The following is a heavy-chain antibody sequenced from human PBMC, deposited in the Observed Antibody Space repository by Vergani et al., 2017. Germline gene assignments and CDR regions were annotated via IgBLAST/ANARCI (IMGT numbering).Heavy chain of an antibody. D-gene: IGHD3-22*01. V-gene: IGHV1-18*01. CDR2: ISAYNGNT. Sequence: QVQLVQSGAEVKKPGASVKVSCKASGYTFTSYGISWVRQAPGQGLEWMGWISAYNGNTNYAQKLQGRVTMTTDTSTSTAYMELRSLRSDDTAVYYCARAQGGLTYYYDSSGYYSGTYFDYWGQGTLVTVSS. J-gene: IGHJ4*02. CDR3: ARAQGGLTYYYDSSGYYSGTYFDY. CDR1: GYTFTSYG.